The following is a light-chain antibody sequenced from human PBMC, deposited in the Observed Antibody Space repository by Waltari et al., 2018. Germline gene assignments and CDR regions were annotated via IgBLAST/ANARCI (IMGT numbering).Light chain of an antibody. CDR2: DAS. CDR3: QQYQTFRT. Sequence: IQMTQSPSTLSASVGDRVTITCRASQTISTWLAWYQHKPGQAPKRLIYDASTRQSGVPSRFSGSGSGTEFSLTISTLQPDDFATYYCQQYQTFRTFGRGTRVELK. J-gene: IGKJ1*01. CDR1: QTISTW. V-gene: IGKV1-5*01.